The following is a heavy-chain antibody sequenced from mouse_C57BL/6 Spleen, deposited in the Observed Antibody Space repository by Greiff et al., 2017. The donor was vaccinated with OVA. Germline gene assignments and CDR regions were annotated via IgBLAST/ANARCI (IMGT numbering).Heavy chain of an antibody. V-gene: IGHV1-64*01. D-gene: IGHD1-1*01. CDR3: ASPIYYYGSSPSCDFDV. CDR2: IHPNSGST. Sequence: QVQLQQPGAELVKPGASVKLSCKASGYTFTSYWMHWVKQRPGQGLEWIGMIHPNSGSTNYNEKFKSKATLTVDKSSSTAYMQLSSLTSEDSAVYYCASPIYYYGSSPSCDFDVWGTGTTVTVSS. CDR1: GYTFTSYW. J-gene: IGHJ1*03.